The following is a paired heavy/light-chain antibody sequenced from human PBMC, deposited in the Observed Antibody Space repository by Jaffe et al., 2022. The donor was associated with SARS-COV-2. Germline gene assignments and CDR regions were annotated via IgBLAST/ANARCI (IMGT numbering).Heavy chain of an antibody. CDR1: GFTFSSFA. CDR2: ISRTTGKT. CDR3: AKGCGGGGSCYRSWYFDL. J-gene: IGHJ2*01. D-gene: IGHD2-15*01. V-gene: IGHV3-23*01. Sequence: EVQLLESGGGLVQPGGSLRLSCAASGFTFSSFAMSWVRQSPDKGLEWVSGISRTTGKTYYADSVKGRFTISRDNSENTLYLQMNSLRAEDTALYYCAKGCGGGGSCYRSWYFDLWGRGTLVTVSS.
Light chain of an antibody. Sequence: EIVLTQSPGTLSLSPGERATLSCRASQSVSSSYLAWYQQRPGQAPRLLIYGASSRATGIPDRFSGSGSGTDFSLTISRLEPEDFAVYYCQQYDSSPPTTFGPGTKVDLK. CDR3: QQYDSSPPTT. V-gene: IGKV3-20*01. CDR1: QSVSSSY. CDR2: GAS. J-gene: IGKJ3*01.